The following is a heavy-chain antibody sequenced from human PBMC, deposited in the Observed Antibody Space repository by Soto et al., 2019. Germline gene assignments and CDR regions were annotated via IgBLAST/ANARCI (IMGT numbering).Heavy chain of an antibody. CDR3: ARGEGSWSFSN. CDR1: GVSISSSSW. J-gene: IGHJ4*02. CDR2: IYHAGSP. V-gene: IGHV4-4*02. D-gene: IGHD3-10*01. Sequence: QVQLQESGPGLVKPSGTLSLTCAVSGVSISSSSWWTWVRQSPGKGLEWIGEIYHAGSPYYSPSLKSRVTISVDKSNNHFSLKLTSLTAADTAVYYCARGEGSWSFSNWGQGTLVTVSS.